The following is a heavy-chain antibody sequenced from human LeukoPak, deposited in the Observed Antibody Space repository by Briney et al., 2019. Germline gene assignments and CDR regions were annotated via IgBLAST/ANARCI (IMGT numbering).Heavy chain of an antibody. CDR2: IGGGGDST. Sequence: TGGSLRLSCAASGFTFSSYAMSWVRRAPGRGLEWVSAIGGGGDSTHYADSVKGRFTITRDNSKNTLFLQMNSLRAEDTAVYYCAKGESDYYGSGLYNWFGAWGQGTLVTVSS. J-gene: IGHJ5*02. V-gene: IGHV3-23*01. CDR1: GFTFSSYA. CDR3: AKGESDYYGSGLYNWFGA. D-gene: IGHD3-10*01.